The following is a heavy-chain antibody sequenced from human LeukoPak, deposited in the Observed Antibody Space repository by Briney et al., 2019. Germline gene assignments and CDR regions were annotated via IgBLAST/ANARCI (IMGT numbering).Heavy chain of an antibody. J-gene: IGHJ3*02. D-gene: IGHD1-7*01. CDR1: GFIFSSYN. CDR2: ISSGSNTL. CDR3: ARDPHGITGTTDAFDI. Sequence: PGGSLRLSCAATGFIFSSYNMIWVRQAAGKGLEWVSHISSGSNTLYYAESVKGRFTISRDNAKNSLYLQMNSLRAEDTAVYYCARDPHGITGTTDAFDIWGQGTMVTVSS. V-gene: IGHV3-48*04.